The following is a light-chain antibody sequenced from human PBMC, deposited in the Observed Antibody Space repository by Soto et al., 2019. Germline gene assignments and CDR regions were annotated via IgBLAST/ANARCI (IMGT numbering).Light chain of an antibody. J-gene: IGKJ4*01. Sequence: DIQMTQSPSTLSASVGDRVTITCRASQSISSWLAWYQQKPGKAPKLLIYDASSLESGVPSRFSGSGSGTEFTLTISSLQPDDFATYYCQQYAPPPRAFGGGTKVEIK. CDR2: DAS. CDR1: QSISSW. V-gene: IGKV1-5*01. CDR3: QQYAPPPRA.